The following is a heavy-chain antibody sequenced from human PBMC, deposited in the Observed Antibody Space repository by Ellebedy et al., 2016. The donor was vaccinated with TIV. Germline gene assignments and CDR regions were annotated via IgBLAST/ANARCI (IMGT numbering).Heavy chain of an antibody. CDR2: ISAYNGDA. J-gene: IGHJ5*02. V-gene: IGHV1-18*04. Sequence: AASVKVSCKASGYTFTSYGISWARQAPGQGLEWMGWISAYNGDANYAQNVRGRLTMTTDTSTNTAYMDLRSLRSDDTAVYYCARDRDVLTGFANWFDPWGQGTLVTVSS. D-gene: IGHD3-9*01. CDR1: GYTFTSYG. CDR3: ARDRDVLTGFANWFDP.